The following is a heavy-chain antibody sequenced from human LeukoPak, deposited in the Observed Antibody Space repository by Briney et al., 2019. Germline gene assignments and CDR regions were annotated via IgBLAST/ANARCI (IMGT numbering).Heavy chain of an antibody. CDR1: GFTISSHY. J-gene: IGHJ4*02. V-gene: IGHV3-53*01. D-gene: IGHD3-22*01. CDR3: ATGGEYYNSGGYGHDH. Sequence: GGSLRLSCAASGFTISSHYMSWVRQAPGKGLEQVSVIYSGGDTYYADFVKGRFTISRDNSKNTLYLQMNSLRAEDTAVYYCATGGEYYNSGGYGHDHWGQGTLVTVSS. CDR2: IYSGGDT.